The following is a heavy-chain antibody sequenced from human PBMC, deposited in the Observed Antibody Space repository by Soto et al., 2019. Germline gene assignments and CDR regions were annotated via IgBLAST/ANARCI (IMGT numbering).Heavy chain of an antibody. D-gene: IGHD2-15*01. CDR2: ISSSSSYT. Sequence: GGSLILPCAASGFTFSDYYMSWIRQAPGKGLEWVSYISSSSSYTNYADSVKGRFTISRDNAKNSLYLQMSSLSAEDTAVYYCASSQVVVANFDYWGQGTLVTVCS. J-gene: IGHJ4*02. V-gene: IGHV3-11*06. CDR3: ASSQVVVANFDY. CDR1: GFTFSDYY.